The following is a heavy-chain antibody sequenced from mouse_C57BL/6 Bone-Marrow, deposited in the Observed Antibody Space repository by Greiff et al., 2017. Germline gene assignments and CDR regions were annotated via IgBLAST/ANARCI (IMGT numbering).Heavy chain of an antibody. Sequence: QVQLQQPGAELVMPGASVKLSCKASGYTFTSYWMHWVKQRPGQGLEWIGEIDPSDSYTNYNQKFKGKATLTVDKSSSTAYMQLSSLTSEDSAVYYCARARGIAYWGQGTLVTVSA. D-gene: IGHD1-1*01. CDR3: ARARGIAY. V-gene: IGHV1-69*01. J-gene: IGHJ3*01. CDR2: IDPSDSYT. CDR1: GYTFTSYW.